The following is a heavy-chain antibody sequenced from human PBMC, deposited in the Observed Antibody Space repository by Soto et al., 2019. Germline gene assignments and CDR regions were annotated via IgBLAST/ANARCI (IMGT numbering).Heavy chain of an antibody. CDR1: GFTFRSYS. D-gene: IGHD3-22*01. Sequence: LRLSGAASGFTFRSYSMHWVRQAPGKGLEWVAVISYDGSNKYYADSVKGRFTISRDNSKNTLYLQMNSLRAEDTAVYYCARGYYDSSRILDYWGQGTLVTVSS. J-gene: IGHJ4*02. V-gene: IGHV3-30-3*01. CDR2: ISYDGSNK. CDR3: ARGYYDSSRILDY.